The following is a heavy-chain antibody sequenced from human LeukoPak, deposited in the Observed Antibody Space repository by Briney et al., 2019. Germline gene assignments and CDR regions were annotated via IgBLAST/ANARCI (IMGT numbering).Heavy chain of an antibody. V-gene: IGHV3-33*01. Sequence: GGSLRLSCAASGFSFSSYDMHWVRQAPGKGLEWVAEIWFDGSNKYYADSVKGRFIISRDNPKKTVLLEMNSLRAEDTAVYYCARDGAAAAPEIYNYYYMDVWGKGTTVTVSS. J-gene: IGHJ6*03. CDR3: ARDGAAAAPEIYNYYYMDV. CDR1: GFSFSSYD. CDR2: IWFDGSNK. D-gene: IGHD6-13*01.